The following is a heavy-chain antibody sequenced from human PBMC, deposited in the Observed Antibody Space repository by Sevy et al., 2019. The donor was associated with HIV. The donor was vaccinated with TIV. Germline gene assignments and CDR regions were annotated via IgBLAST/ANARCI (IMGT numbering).Heavy chain of an antibody. V-gene: IGHV3-30*04. CDR2: ISYDGSNK. J-gene: IGHJ4*02. CDR1: GFTFSSYA. Sequence: GGSLRLSCVASGFTFSSYAMHWVRQAPGKGLEWVAVISYDGSNKYYADSVKGRFTISRDNSKNTLYLQMNSLRAEDTAVYYCAKDQYGSGSHFDYWGQGTLVTVSS. D-gene: IGHD3-10*01. CDR3: AKDQYGSGSHFDY.